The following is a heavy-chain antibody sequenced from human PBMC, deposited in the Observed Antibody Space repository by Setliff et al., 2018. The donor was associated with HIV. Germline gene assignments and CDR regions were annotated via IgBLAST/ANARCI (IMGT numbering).Heavy chain of an antibody. D-gene: IGHD3-22*01. J-gene: IGHJ3*02. CDR2: IYPGDSDT. Sequence: PGKSLKISCKGSGYSFTSYWIGWVRQMPGKGLEWMGIIYPGDSDTRYSPSFQGQVTISADKSISTAYLQWSSLKASDTAMYYCARQGRGGDYYDSSGYYVSIWGQGTMVTVSS. CDR3: ARQGRGGDYYDSSGYYVSI. V-gene: IGHV5-51*01. CDR1: GYSFTSYW.